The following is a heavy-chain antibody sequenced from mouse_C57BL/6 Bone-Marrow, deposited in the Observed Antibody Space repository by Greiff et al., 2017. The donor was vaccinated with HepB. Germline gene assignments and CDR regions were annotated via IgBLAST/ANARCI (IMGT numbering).Heavy chain of an antibody. CDR1: GFTFSDYG. CDR2: ISSGSSTI. Sequence: EVQRVESGGGLVKPGGSLKLSCAASGFTFSDYGMHWVRQAPEKGLEWVAYISSGSSTINYADTVKGRFTITRDNAKNTLFLQMTSLRSEDTAMYYGAGHRAVVSDMDYWGQGTSVTVSS. V-gene: IGHV5-17*01. J-gene: IGHJ4*01. CDR3: AGHRAVVSDMDY. D-gene: IGHD1-1*01.